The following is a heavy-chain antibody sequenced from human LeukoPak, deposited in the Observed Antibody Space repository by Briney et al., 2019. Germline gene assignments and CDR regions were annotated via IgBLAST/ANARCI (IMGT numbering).Heavy chain of an antibody. Sequence: ASVKVSCKASGYTFTSYYMRWVRQAPGQGLEWVGIINPSDSSTSFAQRFQGRVTMTRDTSTSTVYMELSSLRSEDTAVYYCARQLAGGNSGEFDYWGQGTLVTVSS. J-gene: IGHJ4*02. CDR2: INPSDSST. V-gene: IGHV1-46*01. CDR3: ARQLAGGNSGEFDY. D-gene: IGHD4-23*01. CDR1: GYTFTSYY.